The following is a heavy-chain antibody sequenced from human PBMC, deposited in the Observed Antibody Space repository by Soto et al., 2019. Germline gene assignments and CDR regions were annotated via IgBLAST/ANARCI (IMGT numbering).Heavy chain of an antibody. J-gene: IGHJ3*02. CDR2: INHSGST. CDR1: GGSFSGYY. Sequence: QVQLQQWGAGLLKPSETLSLTCAVYGGSFSGYYWSWIRQPRGKGLEWIGEINHSGSTNYNPSLKSRVTISVDTSKNQFSLKLSSVTAADTAVYYCARGRRVRYFDIWGQGTMVTVSS. V-gene: IGHV4-34*01. CDR3: ARGRRVRYFDI. D-gene: IGHD3-9*01.